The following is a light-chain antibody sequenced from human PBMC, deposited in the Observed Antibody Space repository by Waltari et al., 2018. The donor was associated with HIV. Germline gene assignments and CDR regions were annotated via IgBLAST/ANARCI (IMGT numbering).Light chain of an antibody. Sequence: SYEVTQPPSVAVSPGQTASITCSGYELGDKYTCWYQQKPGQSPLLVIYQDDKRPSGIPARFSASSSGHTATLTISGTLPMDESDYDCQAWGSTTSGVFGRGTKLTVL. CDR1: ELGDKY. CDR2: QDD. J-gene: IGLJ2*01. V-gene: IGLV3-1*01. CDR3: QAWGSTTSGV.